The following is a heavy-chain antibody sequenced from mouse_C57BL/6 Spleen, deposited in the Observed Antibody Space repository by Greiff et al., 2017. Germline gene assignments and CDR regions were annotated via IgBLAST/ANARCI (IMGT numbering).Heavy chain of an antibody. CDR1: GYTFTSYT. V-gene: IGHV1-4*01. J-gene: IGHJ1*03. CDR2: INPSSGYT. CDR3: GRDGSYGYFGG. Sequence: QVQLQQSGAELARPGASVKMSCKASGYTFTSYTMHWVKQRPGQGLEWIGYINPSSGYTKYNQKFKDKATLTEDKSSSTAYMQLSSLTSEDSAVYYCGRDGSYGYFGGWGTGTTVTVSS.